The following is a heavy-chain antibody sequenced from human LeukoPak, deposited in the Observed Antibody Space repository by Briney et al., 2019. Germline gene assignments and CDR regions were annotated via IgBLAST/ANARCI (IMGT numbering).Heavy chain of an antibody. D-gene: IGHD2-2*01. Sequence: GGSLRLSCAASGFTVSSKYMSWVRQAPGKGLEWVSVIYSGGSTYYADSVKGRFTISRDNSKNTLYLQMNSLRAEDTAVYYCASDQYCSSTSCYLAFDIWGQGTMVTVSS. CDR2: IYSGGST. V-gene: IGHV3-53*01. CDR3: ASDQYCSSTSCYLAFDI. J-gene: IGHJ3*02. CDR1: GFTVSSKY.